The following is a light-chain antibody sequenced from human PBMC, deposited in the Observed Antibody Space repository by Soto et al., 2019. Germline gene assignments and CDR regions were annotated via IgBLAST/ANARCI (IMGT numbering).Light chain of an antibody. CDR2: DAS. Sequence: EIVLTQSPATLSLSPGESATLSCRASQSVTKYLVWYQQKPGQAPRLLIYDASNRATGIPARFSGSGSGTEFTLTISNLQSEDFAVYFCQQYHNWPPITFGQGTRLEIK. CDR1: QSVTKY. CDR3: QQYHNWPPIT. J-gene: IGKJ5*01. V-gene: IGKV3D-15*01.